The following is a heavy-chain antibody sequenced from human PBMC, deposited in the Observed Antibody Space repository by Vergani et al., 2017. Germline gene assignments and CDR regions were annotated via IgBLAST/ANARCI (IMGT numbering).Heavy chain of an antibody. CDR2: ISSSSSYT. V-gene: IGHV3-21*01. Sequence: EVQLVESGGGLVKPGGSLRLSCAASGFTFSSYSMNWVRQAPGKGLEWVSSISSSSSYTNYADSVKGRFTISRDNAKNSLYLQMNSLRAEDTAVYYCARHDHIAVAGTRMDYYYYGMDVWGQGTTVTVSS. CDR3: ARHDHIAVAGTRMDYYYYGMDV. J-gene: IGHJ6*02. CDR1: GFTFSSYS. D-gene: IGHD6-19*01.